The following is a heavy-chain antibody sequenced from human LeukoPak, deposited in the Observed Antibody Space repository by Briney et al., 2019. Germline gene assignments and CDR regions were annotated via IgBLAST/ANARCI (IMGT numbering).Heavy chain of an antibody. Sequence: PSETLSLTCSVSGDSVSSSSYYWGWIRQPPGKGLEWIGSIYYSGSTYYNPSLKSRVTISVDTSKNQISLKLSSVTAADTAVYYCARPRLSYTSSWSFDYWGQGTLVTVSS. D-gene: IGHD6-13*01. CDR2: IYYSGST. J-gene: IGHJ4*02. CDR3: ARPRLSYTSSWSFDY. V-gene: IGHV4-39*01. CDR1: GDSVSSSSYY.